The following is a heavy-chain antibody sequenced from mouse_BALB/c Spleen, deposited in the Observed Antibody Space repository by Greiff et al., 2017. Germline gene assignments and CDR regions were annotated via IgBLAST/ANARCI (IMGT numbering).Heavy chain of an antibody. CDR1: GFTFSSYG. CDR2: INSNGGST. J-gene: IGHJ3*01. Sequence: EVKLMESGGGLVQPGGSLKLSCAASGFTFSSYGMSWVRQTPDKRLELVATINSNGGSTYYPDSVKGRFTISRDNAKNTLYLQMSSLKSEDTAMYYCARDWGWAWFAYWGQGTLVTVSA. D-gene: IGHD1-1*02. V-gene: IGHV5-6-3*01. CDR3: ARDWGWAWFAY.